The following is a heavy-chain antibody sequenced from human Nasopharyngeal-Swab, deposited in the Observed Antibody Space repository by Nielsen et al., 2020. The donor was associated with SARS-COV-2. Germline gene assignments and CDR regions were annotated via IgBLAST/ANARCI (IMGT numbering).Heavy chain of an antibody. Sequence: ASVKVSCKASGYSFTNYGISWVRQAPGQGLEWMGWISGYKGYTNYAQKFQGRVTLTRDTSISTAYMELSRLRSDDTAVYYCFSGEQQLVQDKGGRMDVWGQGTTVTVSS. V-gene: IGHV1-18*01. CDR2: ISGYKGYT. J-gene: IGHJ6*02. D-gene: IGHD6-13*01. CDR1: GYSFTNYG. CDR3: FSGEQQLVQDKGGRMDV.